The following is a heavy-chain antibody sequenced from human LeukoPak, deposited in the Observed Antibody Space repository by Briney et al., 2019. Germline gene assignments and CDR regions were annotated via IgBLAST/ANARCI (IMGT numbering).Heavy chain of an antibody. CDR3: VRDLGGRSGH. CDR1: GFTFSSYS. D-gene: IGHD1-26*01. CDR2: ISSSSSTI. Sequence: GGSLRLSCAASGFTFSSYSMNWVRQAPGKGLEWVSYISSSSSTIYYADSVKGRSTIFRDNAKNTLYLQMNSLRAEDTAVYYCVRDLGGRSGHWGQGTLVTVSS. V-gene: IGHV3-48*04. J-gene: IGHJ4*02.